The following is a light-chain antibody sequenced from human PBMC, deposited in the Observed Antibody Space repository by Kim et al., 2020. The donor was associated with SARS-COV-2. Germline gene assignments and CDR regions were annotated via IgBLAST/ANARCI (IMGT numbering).Light chain of an antibody. CDR3: YSEDSSGLHYV. V-gene: IGLV3-10*01. Sequence: SYELTQPPSVSVSPGQTATITCSGDALASKFVYWYQQKSGQAPVLVIYEDTKRPSGIPERFSGSSSGTMATLTINGAQVDDEADYYCYSEDSSGLHYVFGAGTKVSVL. CDR1: ALASKF. J-gene: IGLJ1*01. CDR2: EDT.